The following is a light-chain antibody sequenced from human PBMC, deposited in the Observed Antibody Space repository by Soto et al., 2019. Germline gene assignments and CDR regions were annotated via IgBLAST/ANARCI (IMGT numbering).Light chain of an antibody. V-gene: IGLV2-8*01. Sequence: QSALTQPPSASGSPGQSVAISCTGTSSDVGCYNYVSWYQQHPGKAPKLMIYEVNKRPSGVPDRFSGSKSGNTASPTVSGRQAEDEAYYYCTSYAGSSNVFGTGTKLTVL. J-gene: IGLJ1*01. CDR1: SSDVGCYNY. CDR2: EVN. CDR3: TSYAGSSNV.